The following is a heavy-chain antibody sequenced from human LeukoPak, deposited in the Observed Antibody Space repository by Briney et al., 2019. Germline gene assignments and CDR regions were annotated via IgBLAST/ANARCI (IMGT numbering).Heavy chain of an antibody. CDR3: ATGGYCSSTSCFGDAFDI. D-gene: IGHD2-2*01. V-gene: IGHV1-24*01. CDR1: GYTLTELS. Sequence: ASVKVSCKVSGYTLTELSMHWVRQAPGKGLEWMGGFDPEDGETIYAQKFQGRVTMTEDTSTDTAYMELSSLRSEDTAVYYCATGGYCSSTSCFGDAFDIWGQGTMVTVSS. CDR2: FDPEDGET. J-gene: IGHJ3*02.